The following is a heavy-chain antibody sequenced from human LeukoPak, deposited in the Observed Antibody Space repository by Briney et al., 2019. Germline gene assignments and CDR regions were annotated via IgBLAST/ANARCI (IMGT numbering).Heavy chain of an antibody. J-gene: IGHJ4*02. CDR2: MNPNSGNT. Sequence: ASVKVSCKASGYTFTSYDINWVRQATGQGLEWMGWMNPNSGNTGCAQKFQGRVTMTRNTSISTAYMELSGLRSEDTAVYYCARGRIDCSSTSCYTYWGQGTLVTVSS. CDR3: ARGRIDCSSTSCYTY. D-gene: IGHD2-2*02. V-gene: IGHV1-8*01. CDR1: GYTFTSYD.